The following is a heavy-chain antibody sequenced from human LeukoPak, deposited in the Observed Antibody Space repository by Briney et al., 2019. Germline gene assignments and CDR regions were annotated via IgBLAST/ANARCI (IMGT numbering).Heavy chain of an antibody. D-gene: IGHD5-12*01. CDR2: MNPNSGNT. Sequence: ASVKVSCKASGYTFTSYDINWVRQATGQGLEWMGWMNPNSGNTGYAQKFQGRVTMTRNTSISTAYMELSSLRSEDTAVYYCARVRPRGPDRQVYYYYGMDVWGKGTTVTVSS. CDR3: ARVRPRGPDRQVYYYYGMDV. V-gene: IGHV1-8*01. CDR1: GYTFTSYD. J-gene: IGHJ6*04.